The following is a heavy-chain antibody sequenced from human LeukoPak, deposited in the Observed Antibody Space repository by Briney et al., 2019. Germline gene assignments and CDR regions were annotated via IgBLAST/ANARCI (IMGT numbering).Heavy chain of an antibody. CDR1: GYTFTSYA. V-gene: IGHV1-69*06. CDR2: IIPIFGTA. J-gene: IGHJ4*02. Sequence: SVKVSCKASGYTFTSYAMNWVRQAPGQGLEWMGGIIPIFGTANYAQKFQGRVTITADKSTSTAYMELSSLRPEDTAVYYCVRDRTKYCSSTSCPLDYWGQGTLVTVSS. D-gene: IGHD2-2*01. CDR3: VRDRTKYCSSTSCPLDY.